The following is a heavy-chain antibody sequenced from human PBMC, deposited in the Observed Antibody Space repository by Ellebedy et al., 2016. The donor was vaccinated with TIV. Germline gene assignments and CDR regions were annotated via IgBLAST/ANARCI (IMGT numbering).Heavy chain of an antibody. V-gene: IGHV1-69*13. Sequence: SVKVSCKASGGTSNNYAINWVRQAPGQGLEWMGGIIPIFSTPNYAQKFQDRVTITADESTSTTYMALSSLRSEDTAVYYCARARDYSRGGRYPIHFFDSWGQGTLVTVSS. D-gene: IGHD2-15*01. J-gene: IGHJ4*02. CDR3: ARARDYSRGGRYPIHFFDS. CDR2: IIPIFSTP. CDR1: GGTSNNYA.